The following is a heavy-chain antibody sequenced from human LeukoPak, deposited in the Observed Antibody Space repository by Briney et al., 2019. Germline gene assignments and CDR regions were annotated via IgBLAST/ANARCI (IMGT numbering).Heavy chain of an antibody. J-gene: IGHJ6*04. CDR2: IIPIFGTA. D-gene: IGHD2-2*01. V-gene: IGHV1-69*01. CDR1: GGTFSIYA. Sequence: SVKVSCKASGGTFSIYAISWVRQAPGQGLEWMGGIIPIFGTANYAQKFQGRVTITADESTSTAYMELSSLRSEDTAVYYCARGGGRYCSSSSCYYYGMDVWGKGTTVTVSS. CDR3: ARGGGRYCSSSSCYYYGMDV.